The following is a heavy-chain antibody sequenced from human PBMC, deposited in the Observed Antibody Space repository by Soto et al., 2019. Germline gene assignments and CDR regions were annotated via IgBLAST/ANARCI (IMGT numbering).Heavy chain of an antibody. CDR1: GGTFSSYA. Sequence: GASVKVSCKASGGTFSSYAISWVRQAPGQGLEWMGGIIPIFGTANYAQKFQGRVTITADESTSTAYMELSSLRSEDTAVYYCASSLGEGVAARRYYYYGMDVWGQGTTVTSP. CDR3: ASSLGEGVAARRYYYYGMDV. CDR2: IIPIFGTA. D-gene: IGHD6-6*01. J-gene: IGHJ6*02. V-gene: IGHV1-69*13.